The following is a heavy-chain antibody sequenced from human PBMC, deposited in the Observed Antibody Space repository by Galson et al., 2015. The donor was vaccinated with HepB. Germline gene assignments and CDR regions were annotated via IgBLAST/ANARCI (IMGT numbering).Heavy chain of an antibody. CDR2: INAGNGST. Sequence: SVKVSCKASGYTFALYSIHWVRQAPGQGLEWMGWINAGNGSTVYSEKFQGRVSITTDKSASTAYMELSSLRSEDTAVYYCARASYYYDSSGFYYWGQGTLVSVSS. V-gene: IGHV1-3*01. D-gene: IGHD3-22*01. CDR3: ARASYYYDSSGFYY. J-gene: IGHJ4*02. CDR1: GYTFALYS.